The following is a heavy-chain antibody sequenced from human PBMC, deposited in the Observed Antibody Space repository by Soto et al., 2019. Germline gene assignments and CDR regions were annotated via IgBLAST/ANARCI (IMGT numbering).Heavy chain of an antibody. CDR2: IIPIFGTA. CDR1: GGTFSSYA. J-gene: IGHJ4*02. Sequence: SVKVSCKASGGTFSSYAISWVRQAPGQGLEWMGGIIPIFGTANYAQKFQGRVTITADESTSTAYMELSSLRSEDTAVYYCARDHYYDSSGYYFLDYWGQGTLVTVSS. D-gene: IGHD3-22*01. CDR3: ARDHYYDSSGYYFLDY. V-gene: IGHV1-69*13.